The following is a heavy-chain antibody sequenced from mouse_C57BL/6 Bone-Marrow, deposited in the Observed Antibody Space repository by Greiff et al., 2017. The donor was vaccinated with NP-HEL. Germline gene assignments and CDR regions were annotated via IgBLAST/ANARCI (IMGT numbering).Heavy chain of an antibody. CDR1: GYTFTNYW. Sequence: VQRVESGAELVRPGTSVKMSCKASGYTFTNYWIGWAKQRPGHGLEWIGDIYPGGGYTNYNEKFKGKAPLTADKSSSTAYMQFSSLTSEDSAIYYCARLYYGSSYDYWGQGTTLTVSS. J-gene: IGHJ2*01. V-gene: IGHV1-63*01. D-gene: IGHD1-1*01. CDR2: IYPGGGYT. CDR3: ARLYYGSSYDY.